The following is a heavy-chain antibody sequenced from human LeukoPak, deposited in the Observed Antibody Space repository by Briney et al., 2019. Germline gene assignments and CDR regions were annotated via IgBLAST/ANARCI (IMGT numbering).Heavy chain of an antibody. CDR2: IHYSGST. D-gene: IGHD5-18*01. J-gene: IGHJ4*02. CDR1: GGSISSYY. Sequence: PSETLSLTCTVSGGSISSYYWSWIRQPPGKGLEWIGYIHYSGSTNYNPSLKSRVTISVDTSKNQFSLKLSSVTAADTAVYYCAGDVDTAMAYDYWGQGTLVTVSS. V-gene: IGHV4-59*12. CDR3: AGDVDTAMAYDY.